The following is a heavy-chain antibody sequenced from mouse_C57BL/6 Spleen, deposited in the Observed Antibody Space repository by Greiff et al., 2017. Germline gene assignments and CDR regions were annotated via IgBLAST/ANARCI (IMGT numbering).Heavy chain of an antibody. CDR1: GFSLTSYG. Sequence: QVQLKESGPGLVAPSQSLSITCTVSGFSLTSYGVSWVRQPPGKGLEWLGVIWGDGSTNYHSALISRLGNSKDNSKRQIFLKLNSLQTDNTATYYCAIRRGPYYAMDYWGQGTSVTVSS. CDR3: AIRRGPYYAMDY. CDR2: IWGDGST. V-gene: IGHV2-3*01. J-gene: IGHJ4*01.